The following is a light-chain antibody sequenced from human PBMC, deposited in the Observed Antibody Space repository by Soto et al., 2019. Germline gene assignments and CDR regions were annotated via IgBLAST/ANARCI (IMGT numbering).Light chain of an antibody. CDR1: SSDVGGYNY. V-gene: IGLV2-8*01. Sequence: QSALTQPPSASGSPGQSVTISCTGTSSDVGGYNYVSWYQQHPGKAPKLMIYEVSKRPSGVPDRFSGSKSGNTASLTVSGLQAEDEADYYCSSYAGSNKPYVFGTGTKLTV. CDR3: SSYAGSNKPYV. J-gene: IGLJ1*01. CDR2: EVS.